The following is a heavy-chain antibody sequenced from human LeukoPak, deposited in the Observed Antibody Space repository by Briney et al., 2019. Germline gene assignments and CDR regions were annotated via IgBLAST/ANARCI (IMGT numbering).Heavy chain of an antibody. CDR2: IIPILGIA. J-gene: IGHJ4*02. CDR3: ARSGLNWKVLRFLEWLVD. Sequence: VASVKVSCKASGYTFTSYYMHWVRQAPGQGLEWMGRIIPILGIANYAQKFQGRVTITADKSTSTAYMELSSLRSEDTAVYYCARSGLNWKVLRFLEWLVDWGQGTLVTVSS. CDR1: GYTFTSYY. V-gene: IGHV1-69*02. D-gene: IGHD3-3*01.